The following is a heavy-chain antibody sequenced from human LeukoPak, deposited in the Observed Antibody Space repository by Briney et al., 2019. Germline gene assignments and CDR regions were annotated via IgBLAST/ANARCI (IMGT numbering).Heavy chain of an antibody. CDR3: ARDRPGGSSLDY. CDR1: GGSISGDY. D-gene: IGHD6-13*01. V-gene: IGHV4-59*01. J-gene: IGHJ4*02. Sequence: SQTPSLTCTVSGGSISGDYWSWIRQSPGKGLEWIAYIHSSGSTSYNPSLKSRVTISVDTSKNEFSLKLTSVNAADTAVYYCARDRPGGSSLDYWGQGTLVTVSS. CDR2: IHSSGST.